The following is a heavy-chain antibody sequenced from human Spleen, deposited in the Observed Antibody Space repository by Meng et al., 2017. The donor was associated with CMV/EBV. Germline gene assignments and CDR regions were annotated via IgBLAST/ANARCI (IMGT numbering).Heavy chain of an antibody. Sequence: SETLSLTCTVSGGSVSSDKYSWSWIRQPPGKGLEWIGNLYYTGSTNYNPSLNSRFTISVDTSKSQFSLKVFSVTAADTAVYYCARTSSWYASDFWGQGALVTVSS. V-gene: IGHV4-61*01. CDR2: LYYTGST. D-gene: IGHD6-13*01. CDR3: ARTSSWYASDF. J-gene: IGHJ4*02. CDR1: GGSVSSDKYS.